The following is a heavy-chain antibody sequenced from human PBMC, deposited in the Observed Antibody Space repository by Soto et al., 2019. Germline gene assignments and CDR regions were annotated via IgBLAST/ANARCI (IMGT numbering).Heavy chain of an antibody. J-gene: IGHJ4*02. CDR1: GGSISIYY. D-gene: IGHD1-26*01. CDR2: IYYSGST. CDR3: ARASILRIIDY. V-gene: IGHV4-59*01. Sequence: LSLTCTFSGGSISIYYWSWILQPPGKGLYWIGYIYYSGSTNYNPSLKSLVTISVDASKNHFSLNLSSVTAADTAVYYCARASILRIIDYWGQGTLVTVSS.